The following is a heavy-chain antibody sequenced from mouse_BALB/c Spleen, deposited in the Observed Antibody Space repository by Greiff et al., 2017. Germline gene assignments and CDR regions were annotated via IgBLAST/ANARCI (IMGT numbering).Heavy chain of an antibody. CDR1: GFNIKDTY. CDR2: IDPANGNT. CDR3: EGYGNLYYAMDY. J-gene: IGHJ4*01. V-gene: IGHV14-3*02. D-gene: IGHD2-1*01. Sequence: EVQLQQSGAELVKPGASVKLSCTASGFNIKDTYMHWVKQRPEQGLEWIGRIDPANGNTKYDPKFQGKATITADTSSNTAFLQLSSLTSEDTAVYYCEGYGNLYYAMDYWGQGTSVTVSS.